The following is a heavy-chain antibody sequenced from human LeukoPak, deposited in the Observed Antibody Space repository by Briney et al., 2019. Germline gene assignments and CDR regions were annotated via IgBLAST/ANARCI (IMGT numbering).Heavy chain of an antibody. J-gene: IGHJ4*02. D-gene: IGHD3-16*02. CDR1: GGSFSSYY. CDR3: ARGRPAGYDYIWGSYRYGFDY. V-gene: IGHV4-34*01. Sequence: PSETLPLTCAVYGGSFSSYYWSWIRQPPGKGLEWIGEINHSGSTNYNPSLKSRVTISVDTSKNQFSLKLSSVTAADTAVYYCARGRPAGYDYIWGSYRYGFDYWGQGTLVTVSS. CDR2: INHSGST.